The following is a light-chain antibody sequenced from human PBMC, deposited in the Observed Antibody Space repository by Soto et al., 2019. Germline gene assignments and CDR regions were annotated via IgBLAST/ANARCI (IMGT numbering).Light chain of an antibody. J-gene: IGKJ2*01. CDR3: HQYYGNPS. CDR1: QSVFHKSNNKNY. Sequence: DIVMTQSPDSLAVSLGERATTNCKSSQSVFHKSNNKNYLAWYQQKPGQPPKLIIYWTSTRESGVPERFSGSGSGTDFTLTINRLQAEDVAVYYCHQYYGNPSFGQGTKLEIK. CDR2: WTS. V-gene: IGKV4-1*01.